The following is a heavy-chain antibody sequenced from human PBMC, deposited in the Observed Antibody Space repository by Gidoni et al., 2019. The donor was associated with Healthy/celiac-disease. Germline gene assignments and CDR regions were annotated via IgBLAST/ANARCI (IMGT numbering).Heavy chain of an antibody. V-gene: IGHV3-21*01. CDR3: AREVGVAGTDY. Sequence: EVQLVESGGGLVKPGGSLRLSCAASGFTFSSYSMNWVRQAPGKGLEWVSSISSSSSYIYYADSVKGRFIISRDNAKNSLYLQMNSLRAEDTAVYYCAREVGVAGTDYWGQGTLVTVSS. CDR2: ISSSSSYI. D-gene: IGHD6-19*01. J-gene: IGHJ4*02. CDR1: GFTFSSYS.